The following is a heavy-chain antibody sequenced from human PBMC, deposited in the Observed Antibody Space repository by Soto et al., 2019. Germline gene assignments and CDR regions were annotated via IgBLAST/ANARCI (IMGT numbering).Heavy chain of an antibody. CDR2: ISGYSSNT. D-gene: IGHD3-22*01. Sequence: QVQLVESGAEVKKPGASVKVSCKASGYTFTSYAISWVRQAPGQGLEWMGWISGYSSNTKYAQNFQGRVTMTTDTSTSTAYMELRSLRPDDTAVYYCARDREYYYDSSGNYYYHYAMDVWGQGTTVTVSS. V-gene: IGHV1-18*04. CDR1: GYTFTSYA. CDR3: ARDREYYYDSSGNYYYHYAMDV. J-gene: IGHJ6*02.